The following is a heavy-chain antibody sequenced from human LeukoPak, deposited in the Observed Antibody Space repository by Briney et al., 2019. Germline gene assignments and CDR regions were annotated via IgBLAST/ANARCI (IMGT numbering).Heavy chain of an antibody. Sequence: GESLKISCKGSGYSFTSYWIGWVRQMPGKGLEWMGIIYPGDSDTRYSPSFQGQVTISADKSISTAYLQWSSLKASDTAMYYCARPHAGIAAAGTLPVDYWGQGTLVTVSS. J-gene: IGHJ4*02. V-gene: IGHV5-51*01. D-gene: IGHD6-13*01. CDR2: IYPGDSDT. CDR1: GYSFTSYW. CDR3: ARPHAGIAAAGTLPVDY.